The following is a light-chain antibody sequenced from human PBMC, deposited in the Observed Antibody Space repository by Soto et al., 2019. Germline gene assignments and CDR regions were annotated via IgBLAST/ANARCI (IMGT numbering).Light chain of an antibody. Sequence: MQLSQSPSSMSVSVGDRVTITCRASQGISRYLAWYQQKPGKAPKLLFYAASALQSGVPSRFSRSVSGTDFALSISSLQPEDFATYYCQQSFRSLTFGQGTRLQIK. V-gene: IGKV1-39*01. CDR3: QQSFRSLT. CDR1: QGISRY. CDR2: AAS. J-gene: IGKJ5*01.